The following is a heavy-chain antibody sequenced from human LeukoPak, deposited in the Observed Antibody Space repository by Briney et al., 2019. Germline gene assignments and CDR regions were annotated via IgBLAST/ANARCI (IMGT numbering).Heavy chain of an antibody. J-gene: IGHJ4*02. CDR3: ARDGVQSSSRSHFDY. D-gene: IGHD6-13*01. Sequence: SETLSLTCTVSGGSISSHYWSWIRQPPGKGLEWIGYIKYSGSTNYNPSLKSRIIISVDTSKNQFSLKLSSVSAADTAVYYCARDGVQSSSRSHFDYWGQGTLVTVSS. CDR1: GGSISSHY. V-gene: IGHV4-59*11. CDR2: IKYSGST.